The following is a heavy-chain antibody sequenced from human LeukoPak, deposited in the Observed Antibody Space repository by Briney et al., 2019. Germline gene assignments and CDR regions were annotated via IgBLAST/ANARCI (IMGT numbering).Heavy chain of an antibody. Sequence: ASVKVSCKASGGTFISYVISWVRQAPGQGLEWMGWINAGNGNTKYSQKFQGRVTITRDTSASTAYMELSSLRSEDTAVYYCARFDFWSGYYYGMDVWGQGTTVTVSS. D-gene: IGHD3-3*01. CDR1: GGTFISYV. CDR2: INAGNGNT. CDR3: ARFDFWSGYYYGMDV. V-gene: IGHV1-3*01. J-gene: IGHJ6*02.